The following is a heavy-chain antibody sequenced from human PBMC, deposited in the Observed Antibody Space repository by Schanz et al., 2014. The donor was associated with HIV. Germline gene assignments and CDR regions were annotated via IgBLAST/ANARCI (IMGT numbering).Heavy chain of an antibody. V-gene: IGHV3-23*01. CDR2: ISISGTTT. Sequence: EVELLESGGGLVQPGGSLRLSCVASGFTFSNYAMSWVRQAPGRGLEWLSAISISGTTTYYADSVRGRFTISRDNSKNTVYLHMSSLRVEDTAVYYCAQEEVPNDCWGQGTLVTVSS. CDR3: AQEEVPNDC. J-gene: IGHJ4*02. CDR1: GFTFSNYA.